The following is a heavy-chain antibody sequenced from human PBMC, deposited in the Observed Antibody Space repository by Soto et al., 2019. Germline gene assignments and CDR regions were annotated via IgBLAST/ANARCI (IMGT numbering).Heavy chain of an antibody. Sequence: SETLSLTCTVPGGSISSYYWSWIRQPPGKGLEWIGYIYYSGSTNYNPSLKSRVTISVDTSKNQFSLKLSSVTAADTAVYYCARVSIGSSSFGWYYYYGMDVWGQGTTVTVSS. D-gene: IGHD6-6*01. CDR1: GGSISSYY. CDR2: IYYSGST. J-gene: IGHJ6*02. CDR3: ARVSIGSSSFGWYYYYGMDV. V-gene: IGHV4-59*01.